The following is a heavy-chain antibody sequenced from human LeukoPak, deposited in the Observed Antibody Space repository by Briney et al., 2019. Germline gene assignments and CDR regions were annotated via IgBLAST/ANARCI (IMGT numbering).Heavy chain of an antibody. CDR2: IWSDESHK. CDR3: AKDYRLRLGELSYLDY. J-gene: IGHJ4*02. Sequence: PGRSLRLSCEASGFAFSSSGMHWVRQAPGKGLEWVAVIWSDESHKYYADSVKGRFTISRDNSKNTLYLQMNSLRAEDTAVYYCAKDYRLRLGELSYLDYWGQGTLVTVSS. V-gene: IGHV3-33*06. D-gene: IGHD3-16*02. CDR1: GFAFSSSG.